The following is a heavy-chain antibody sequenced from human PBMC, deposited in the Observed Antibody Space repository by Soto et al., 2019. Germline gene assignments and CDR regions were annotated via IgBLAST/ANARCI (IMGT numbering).Heavy chain of an antibody. V-gene: IGHV3-30*03. CDR1: GFTFSSYG. J-gene: IGHJ6*02. D-gene: IGHD2-15*01. CDR2: ISYDGGNK. Sequence: QVQLVESGGGVVQPGRSLRLSCAASGFTFSSYGMHWVRQAPGKGLEWVAGISYDGGNKYYADSVNGRSTISRDNYKNTLYLQMNSLRDEDTAVYYCARSVRGGRSYYYYGMDVWGQGTTVTVSS. CDR3: ARSVRGGRSYYYYGMDV.